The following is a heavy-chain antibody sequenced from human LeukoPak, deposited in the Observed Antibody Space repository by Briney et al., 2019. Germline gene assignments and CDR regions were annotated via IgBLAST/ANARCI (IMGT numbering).Heavy chain of an antibody. CDR3: AVVPQDIVVLPTAPSLDY. CDR1: GYTFTSYG. CDR2: ISAYNGNT. J-gene: IGHJ4*02. Sequence: ASVKVSCKASGYTFTSYGISWVRQAPGQGLEWMGWISAYNGNTNYAQKLQGRVTMTTDTSTSTAYMELRSLRSDDTAVYYCAVVPQDIVVLPTAPSLDYWGPGPLVIVSS. V-gene: IGHV1-18*01. D-gene: IGHD2-15*01.